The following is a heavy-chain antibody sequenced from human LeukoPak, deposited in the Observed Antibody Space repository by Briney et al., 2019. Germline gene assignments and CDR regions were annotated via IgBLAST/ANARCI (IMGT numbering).Heavy chain of an antibody. Sequence: GGSLRLSCAASGFTFSSYEMNWVRQAPGKGLEWASYISSSGSTIYYADSVKGRFTISRDNAKNSLYLQMNSLRAEDTAVYYCARDRPGLFSSSWYDAFDIWGQGTMVTVSS. V-gene: IGHV3-48*03. CDR3: ARDRPGLFSSSWYDAFDI. CDR2: ISSSGSTI. J-gene: IGHJ3*02. CDR1: GFTFSSYE. D-gene: IGHD6-13*01.